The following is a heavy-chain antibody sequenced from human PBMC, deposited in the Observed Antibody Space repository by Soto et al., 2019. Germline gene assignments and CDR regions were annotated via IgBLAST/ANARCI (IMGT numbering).Heavy chain of an antibody. CDR3: AKGTRGRSSSSPDY. V-gene: IGHV3-15*01. D-gene: IGHD6-6*01. Sequence: GGSLRLSCAASGFTFSNAWMSWVRQAPGKGLEWVGRIKSKTDGGTTDYAAAVEGRFTISRDNSKNTLYLQMNSLRAENTAVYYCAKGTRGRSSSSPDYWGQGTLVTASS. CDR1: GFTFSNAW. J-gene: IGHJ4*02. CDR2: IKSKTDGGTT.